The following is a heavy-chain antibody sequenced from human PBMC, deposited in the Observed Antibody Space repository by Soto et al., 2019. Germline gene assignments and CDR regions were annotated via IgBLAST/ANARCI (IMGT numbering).Heavy chain of an antibody. CDR1: GFTFSSYG. D-gene: IGHD5-18*01. CDR2: ISYDGTDK. Sequence: PGGSLRLSCAASGFTFSSYGIHWVRQAPGKGLEWVALISYDGTDKYYADSVKGRFTISRDNSKNTLYPQMSSLGPEDTAVYYCVKERYAQLWLEDYGMDVWGQGTTVTVSS. V-gene: IGHV3-30*18. J-gene: IGHJ6*02. CDR3: VKERYAQLWLEDYGMDV.